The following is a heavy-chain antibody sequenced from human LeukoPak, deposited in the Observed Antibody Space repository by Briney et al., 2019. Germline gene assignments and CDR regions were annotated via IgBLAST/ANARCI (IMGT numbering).Heavy chain of an antibody. CDR3: ARGPGPRPTVVTYQVY. CDR1: GYTFTGYY. D-gene: IGHD4-23*01. CDR2: INTNTGNP. V-gene: IGHV7-4-1*02. Sequence: GASVKVSCKASGYTFTGYYMHWVRQAPGQGLEGMGWINTNTGNPTYAQGFTGRFVFSLDTSVSTAYLQISSLKAEDTAVYYCARGPGPRPTVVTYQVYWGQGPLVTVSS. J-gene: IGHJ4*02.